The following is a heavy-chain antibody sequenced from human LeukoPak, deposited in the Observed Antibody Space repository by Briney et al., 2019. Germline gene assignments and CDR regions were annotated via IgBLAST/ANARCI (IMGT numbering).Heavy chain of an antibody. D-gene: IGHD3-22*01. J-gene: IGHJ4*02. V-gene: IGHV3-74*01. CDR1: GFTLRNYW. CDR2: IKGDGSNT. CDR3: ARGNYPSSFDS. Sequence: GGSLRLPCVASGFTLRNYWMHWIRQSPGKGLVWVSHIKGDGSNTGYADSVKGRFTISRDNAKNTLYLQINSLRVEDTAVYYCARGNYPSSFDSWGQGTLVTVSS.